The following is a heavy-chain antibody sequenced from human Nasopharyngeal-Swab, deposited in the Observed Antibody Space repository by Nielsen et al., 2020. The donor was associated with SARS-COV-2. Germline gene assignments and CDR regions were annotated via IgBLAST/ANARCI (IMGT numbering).Heavy chain of an antibody. CDR2: ISWNSGSI. CDR3: AKEWGSGNYGLGGYYFDY. Sequence: SLKISCAASGFTFDDYAMHWVRQAPGKGLEWVSGISWNSGSIGYADSVKGRFTISRDNAKNSLYLQMNSLRAEDTALYYCAKEWGSGNYGLGGYYFDYWGQGTLVTVSS. J-gene: IGHJ4*02. CDR1: GFTFDDYA. D-gene: IGHD3-10*01. V-gene: IGHV3-9*01.